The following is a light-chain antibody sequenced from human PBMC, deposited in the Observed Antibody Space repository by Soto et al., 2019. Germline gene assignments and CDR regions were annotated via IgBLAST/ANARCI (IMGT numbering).Light chain of an antibody. V-gene: IGKV3-20*01. Sequence: EIVLTQSPGTLSLSPGERATLSCRASQSVSSSYLAWYQQKPGQAPRLLIYGASSRATGIPDRFSGSGSGTDFTLPISRLEPEDFGVYYCQQYGSSPTWTFGQGTKVEIK. CDR2: GAS. CDR3: QQYGSSPTWT. J-gene: IGKJ1*01. CDR1: QSVSSSY.